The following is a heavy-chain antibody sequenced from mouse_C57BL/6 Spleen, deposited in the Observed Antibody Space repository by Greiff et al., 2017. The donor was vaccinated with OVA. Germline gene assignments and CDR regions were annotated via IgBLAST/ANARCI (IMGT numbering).Heavy chain of an antibody. Sequence: QVQLQQSGAELVRPGASVTLSCKASGYTFTDYEMHWVKQTPVHGLEWIGAIDPETGGTAYNQKFKAKAILTADKSSSTAYMELRSLTSEDSAVYYCTREGEDSNYGFFAYWGQGTLVTVSA. CDR1: GYTFTDYE. V-gene: IGHV1-15*01. CDR3: TREGEDSNYGFFAY. D-gene: IGHD2-5*01. J-gene: IGHJ3*01. CDR2: IDPETGGT.